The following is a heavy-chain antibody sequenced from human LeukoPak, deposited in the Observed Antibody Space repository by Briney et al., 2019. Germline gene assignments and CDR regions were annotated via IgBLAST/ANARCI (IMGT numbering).Heavy chain of an antibody. Sequence: ASVKVSCKASGYTFTGYYMHWVRQAPGQGLEWMGWINPNSGGTNYAQKFQGRVTMTRDTSISTAYMELSRLRSDDTAVYYCARDAVPGAGWFDPWGQGTLVTVSP. D-gene: IGHD6-19*01. V-gene: IGHV1-2*02. CDR2: INPNSGGT. CDR1: GYTFTGYY. J-gene: IGHJ5*02. CDR3: ARDAVPGAGWFDP.